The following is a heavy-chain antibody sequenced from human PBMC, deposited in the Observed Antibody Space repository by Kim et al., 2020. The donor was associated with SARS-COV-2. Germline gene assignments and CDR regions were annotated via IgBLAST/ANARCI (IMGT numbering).Heavy chain of an antibody. CDR1: GGTFSSYA. J-gene: IGHJ3*02. CDR2: IIPILGIA. D-gene: IGHD2-2*01. CDR3: ASCVVVPAAITDDAFDI. V-gene: IGHV1-69*04. Sequence: SVKVSCKASGGTFSSYAISWVRQAPGQGLEWMGRIIPILGIANYAQKFQGRVTITADKSTSTAYMELSSLRSEDTAVYYCASCVVVPAAITDDAFDIWGQGTMGTVSS.